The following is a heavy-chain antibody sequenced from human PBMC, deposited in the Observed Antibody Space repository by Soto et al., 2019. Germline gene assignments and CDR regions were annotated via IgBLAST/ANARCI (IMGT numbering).Heavy chain of an antibody. CDR3: AKGFRSLEWYSLAPFDY. Sequence: GGSLRLSCVASGFTFDTYALNWVRQAPGKGLEWVSAIGSSGSTYYADSVKGRLTISRDTPKKTLYLQMNSLRVEDTAKYYCAKGFRSLEWYSLAPFDYWGQGALVTVSS. V-gene: IGHV3-23*01. D-gene: IGHD3-3*01. CDR2: IGSSGST. CDR1: GFTFDTYA. J-gene: IGHJ4*02.